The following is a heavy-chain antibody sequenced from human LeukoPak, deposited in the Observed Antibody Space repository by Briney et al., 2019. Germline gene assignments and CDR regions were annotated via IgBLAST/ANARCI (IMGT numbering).Heavy chain of an antibody. Sequence: SETLSLTCAVYGGSFSGYYWIWIRQPPGKGLEWIGEINHSGSTNYNPSLKSRVTISVDTSKNQFSLKLSSVTAADTAVYYCARGPNPYGGKQSRRWFDPWGQGTLVTVSS. V-gene: IGHV4-34*01. CDR3: ARGPNPYGGKQSRRWFDP. D-gene: IGHD4-23*01. J-gene: IGHJ5*02. CDR1: GGSFSGYY. CDR2: INHSGST.